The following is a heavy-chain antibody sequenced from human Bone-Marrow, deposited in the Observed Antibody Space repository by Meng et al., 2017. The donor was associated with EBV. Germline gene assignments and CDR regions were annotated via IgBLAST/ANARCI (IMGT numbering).Heavy chain of an antibody. J-gene: IGHJ4*02. V-gene: IGHV4-34*01. CDR3: ARVRSVATITLFDY. Sequence: QLQQWGAGLLKPSESLYLTCAVYGGSFSGYYWSGIRQPQGKGLEWIGEINHSGSTNYNPSLKRRVTISVDTSKNQFSLKLSSVTAADTAVYYCARVRSVATITLFDYWGQGTLVTVSS. CDR2: INHSGST. D-gene: IGHD5-24*01. CDR1: GGSFSGYY.